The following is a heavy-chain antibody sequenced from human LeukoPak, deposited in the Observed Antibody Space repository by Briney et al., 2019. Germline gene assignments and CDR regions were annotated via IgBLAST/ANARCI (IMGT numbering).Heavy chain of an antibody. J-gene: IGHJ4*02. CDR1: GYTFTSYA. V-gene: IGHV1-3*01. D-gene: IGHD6-19*01. CDR3: AIGSGWYLGIDY. CDR2: INAGNGNT. Sequence: GASVKVSCKASGYTFTSYAMHWVRQAPGQRLEWMGWINAGNGNTKYSQKFQGRVTITRDTSASTAYMELSSLRSEDTAVYYCAIGSGWYLGIDYWGQGTLVTVSS.